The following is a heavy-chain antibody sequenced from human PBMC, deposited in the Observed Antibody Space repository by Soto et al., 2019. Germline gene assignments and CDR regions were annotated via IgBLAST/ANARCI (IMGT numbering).Heavy chain of an antibody. D-gene: IGHD3-3*01. J-gene: IGHJ4*02. CDR3: SHVTNFGEDYSDS. V-gene: IGHV2-5*01. Sequence: SGPTLANPTQTLTLTCTFSGFSLSARAGGVGWVRQPPGKALEWLALSYWNDDKWYSPSLRSRFTIIKDTSKNQVVLTMTNMDPADTATYYCSHVTNFGEDYSDSWGQGTLVTVSS. CDR2: SYWNDDK. CDR1: GFSLSARAGG.